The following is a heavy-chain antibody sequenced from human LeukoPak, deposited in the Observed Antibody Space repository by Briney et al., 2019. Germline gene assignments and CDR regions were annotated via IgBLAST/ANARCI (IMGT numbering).Heavy chain of an antibody. V-gene: IGHV4-61*08. J-gene: IGHJ4*02. Sequence: SETLSLTCTVSGGSVSSGGYYWSWIRQHPGKGLEWIGRIYTSGSTNYNPSLKSRVTMSVDTSKNQFSLKLSSVTAADTAVYYCAREYNWNAIDYWGQGTLVTVSS. CDR1: GGSVSSGGYY. CDR3: AREYNWNAIDY. D-gene: IGHD1-20*01. CDR2: IYTSGST.